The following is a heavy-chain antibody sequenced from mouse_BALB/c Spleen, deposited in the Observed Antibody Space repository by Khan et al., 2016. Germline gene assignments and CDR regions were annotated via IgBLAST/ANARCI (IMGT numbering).Heavy chain of an antibody. CDR2: MWGGGTT. D-gene: IGHD3-1*01. CDR1: GFSLSRYS. CDR3: ARRSSGTGAMDS. V-gene: IGHV2-6-4*01. Sequence: QMQLEESGPGLVAPSQSLSITCTVSGFSLSRYSVHWVRQPPGKGLEWLGMMWGGGTTDYNSALKSRLSISKDNSKSQVFLKMNSLQTDDTAMYYCARRSSGTGAMDSWGQGTSVTVSS. J-gene: IGHJ4*01.